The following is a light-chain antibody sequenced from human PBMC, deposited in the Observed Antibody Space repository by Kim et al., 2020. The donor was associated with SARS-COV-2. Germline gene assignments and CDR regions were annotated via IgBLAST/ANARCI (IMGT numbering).Light chain of an antibody. CDR2: AAS. CDR1: KGISNY. CDR3: QQYNSYPWT. J-gene: IGKJ1*01. Sequence: ASVGDRVTITCRASKGISNYLAWFQQKPGKDPKSLIYAASSLQSGVPSKFSGGGSGTDFTLTISSLQPEDFATYYCQQYNSYPWTFGQGTKVDIK. V-gene: IGKV1-16*02.